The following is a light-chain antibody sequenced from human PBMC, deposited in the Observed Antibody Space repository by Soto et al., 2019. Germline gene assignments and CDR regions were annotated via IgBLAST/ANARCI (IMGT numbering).Light chain of an antibody. CDR1: QGISSY. CDR3: QQYYSKGT. J-gene: IGKJ1*01. Sequence: AIRMTQSPSSLSASTGDRVTITCRASQGISSYLAWYQQKPGKAPKLLIYAASTLQSGVPSRFSGSGSGTDFTLTISCLQSEDFATYYCQQYYSKGTFGQGTKVDIK. V-gene: IGKV1-8*01. CDR2: AAS.